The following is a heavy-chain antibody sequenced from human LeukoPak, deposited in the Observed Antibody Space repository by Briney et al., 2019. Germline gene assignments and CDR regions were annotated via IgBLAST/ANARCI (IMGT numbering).Heavy chain of an antibody. J-gene: IGHJ6*04. D-gene: IGHD3-10*02. CDR1: GFTFSSYS. CDR3: AELGITMIGGV. Sequence: GGSLRLSCAASGFTFSSYSMNWVRQAPGKGLEWVSYISSSSSTIYYADSVKGRFTVSRDNAKDSLYLQMNSLRAEDTAVYYCAELGITMIGGVWGKGTTVTISS. CDR2: ISSSSSTI. V-gene: IGHV3-48*01.